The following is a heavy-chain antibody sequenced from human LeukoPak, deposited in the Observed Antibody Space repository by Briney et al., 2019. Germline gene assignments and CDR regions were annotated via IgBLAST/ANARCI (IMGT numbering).Heavy chain of an antibody. Sequence: ASVKLSCKASGYTFTSYGISWVRHAPGQWLEWIGWISAYNGNINYAQKLQGRVTITTDTSTSTAYIELRSLSSDNTDVYYCARDTLTVTTRFVYWGEGTLVTVSS. CDR2: ISAYNGNI. J-gene: IGHJ4*02. V-gene: IGHV1-18*01. CDR1: GYTFTSYG. CDR3: ARDTLTVTTRFVY. D-gene: IGHD4-17*01.